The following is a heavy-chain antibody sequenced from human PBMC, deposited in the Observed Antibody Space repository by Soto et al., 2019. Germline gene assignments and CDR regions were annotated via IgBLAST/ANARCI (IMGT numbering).Heavy chain of an antibody. CDR2: IYYSGST. CDR1: GGSISSYY. CDR3: ARGWVRDYGDYGALDY. D-gene: IGHD4-17*01. Sequence: QVQLQESGPGLVKPSETLSLTCTVSGGSISSYYWSWIRQPPGKGLEWIGYIYYSGSTNYNPSLKVRVTISVDTSKNQFSLKLSSVTAADTAVYYCARGWVRDYGDYGALDYWGQGTLVTVSS. V-gene: IGHV4-59*01. J-gene: IGHJ4*02.